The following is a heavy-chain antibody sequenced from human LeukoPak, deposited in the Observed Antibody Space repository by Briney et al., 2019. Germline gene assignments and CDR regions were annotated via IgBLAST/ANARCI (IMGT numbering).Heavy chain of an antibody. Sequence: HPGRSLRLSCVASGFTFSSYAMHWVRQAPGKGLEWVAVISYDGSNKYYADSVKGRFTISRDNSKNTLYLQMNSLRADDTAVYYCARGGYCSSTSCYLNDYWGQGTLVTVSS. J-gene: IGHJ4*02. V-gene: IGHV3-30-3*01. CDR3: ARGGYCSSTSCYLNDY. CDR1: GFTFSSYA. D-gene: IGHD2-2*01. CDR2: ISYDGSNK.